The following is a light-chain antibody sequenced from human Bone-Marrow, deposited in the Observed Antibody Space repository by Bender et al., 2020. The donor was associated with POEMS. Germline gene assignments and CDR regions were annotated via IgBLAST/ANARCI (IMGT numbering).Light chain of an antibody. Sequence: QSVLTQPPSASATPGQRVTISCSRSASDRGTTPINWYQHLPGTAPQLIIYNSDQRPAGVPDRFSASKSGTLASLAISGLRSEDEADYYCVAWDDTLNGWVFGGGTKLTVL. V-gene: IGLV1-44*01. CDR1: ASDRGTTP. CDR3: VAWDDTLNGWV. CDR2: NSD. J-gene: IGLJ2*01.